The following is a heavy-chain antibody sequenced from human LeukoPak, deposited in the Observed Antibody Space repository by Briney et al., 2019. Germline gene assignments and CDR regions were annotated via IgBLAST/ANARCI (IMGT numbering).Heavy chain of an antibody. CDR2: ISSSSSYI. CDR1: GFTFRSYS. V-gene: IGHV3-21*01. J-gene: IGHJ3*02. D-gene: IGHD6-13*01. Sequence: AGGSLRLSCAASGFTFRSYSMNWVRQAPGKGLEWVSSISSSSSYIYYADSVKGRFTISRDNAKNSLYLQMNSLRAEDTAVYYCARRRHSSSWYVSAFDIWGQGTMVTVSS. CDR3: ARRRHSSSWYVSAFDI.